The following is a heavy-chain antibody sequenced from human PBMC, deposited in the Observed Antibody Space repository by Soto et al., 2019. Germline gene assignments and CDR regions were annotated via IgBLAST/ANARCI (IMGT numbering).Heavy chain of an antibody. J-gene: IGHJ4*02. Sequence: GGSLRLSCAASGFTFSSYSMNWVRQAPGKGLEWVSYISSSSSTIYYADSVKGRFTISRDNAKNSLYLQMNSLRDEDTAVYYCARDTEYDYVWGSYHLYWGQGTLVTVSS. CDR1: GFTFSSYS. D-gene: IGHD3-16*02. V-gene: IGHV3-48*02. CDR3: ARDTEYDYVWGSYHLY. CDR2: ISSSSSTI.